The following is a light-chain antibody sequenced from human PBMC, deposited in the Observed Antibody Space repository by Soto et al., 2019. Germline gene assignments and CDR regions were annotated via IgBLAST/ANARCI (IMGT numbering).Light chain of an antibody. J-gene: IGKJ4*01. CDR1: QAVPNN. CDR3: QQVKTYPRT. Sequence: DIHLTQSPSFLSASVGDIVTITCRPSQAVPNNMSWYQQKPGKPPKLLIYEASTIHSGVPSSFSGRKSGTQFTLTIDSLQPEDFATYDGQQVKTYPRTFGGGTKVEIK. V-gene: IGKV1-9*01. CDR2: EAS.